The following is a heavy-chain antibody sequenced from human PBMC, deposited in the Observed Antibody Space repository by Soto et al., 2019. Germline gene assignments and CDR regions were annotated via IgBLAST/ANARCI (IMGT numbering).Heavy chain of an antibody. V-gene: IGHV3-11*01. J-gene: IGHJ4*02. CDR3: ARVVDSGYYPDY. Sequence: GGSLRLSCAASGFTFSDYYMSWIRQAPGKGLEWVSYISSSGSTIYYADSVKGRFTISRDSAKKSLYLQMNSLRAEDTAVYYCARVVDSGYYPDYWGQGNLVTVSS. CDR1: GFTFSDYY. CDR2: ISSSGSTI. D-gene: IGHD3-22*01.